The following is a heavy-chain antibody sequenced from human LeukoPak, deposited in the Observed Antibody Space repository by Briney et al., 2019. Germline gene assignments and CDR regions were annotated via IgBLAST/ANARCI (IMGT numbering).Heavy chain of an antibody. J-gene: IGHJ4*02. D-gene: IGHD4-17*01. CDR2: IRSKAFGGTP. CDR1: GFTFDDYA. CDR3: TRNTVTVHFDY. Sequence: PGGSLRLSCSASGFTFDDYAVSWFRQAPGKGLEWVGFIRSKAFGGTPEYAASVRVRFTISRDDSKSITYLQMNSLKTEDTAVYYCTRNTVTVHFDYWSQGTLVTVSS. V-gene: IGHV3-49*03.